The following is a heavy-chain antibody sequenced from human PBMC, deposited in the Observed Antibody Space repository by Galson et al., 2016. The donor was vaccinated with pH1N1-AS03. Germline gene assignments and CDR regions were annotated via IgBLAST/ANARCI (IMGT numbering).Heavy chain of an antibody. J-gene: IGHJ4*02. Sequence: SETLSLTCNVSGASISSSSYCWGWIRQPPGKGLEWIGSICYSVTTYYNPSLKSRLTISVETSKNQFSLKLSSVTAADTAVYCCARGHSHGRGYYVSWGPGTSVTVSS. CDR3: ARGHSHGRGYYVS. CDR1: GASISSSSYC. D-gene: IGHD3-22*01. CDR2: ICYSVTT. V-gene: IGHV4-39*07.